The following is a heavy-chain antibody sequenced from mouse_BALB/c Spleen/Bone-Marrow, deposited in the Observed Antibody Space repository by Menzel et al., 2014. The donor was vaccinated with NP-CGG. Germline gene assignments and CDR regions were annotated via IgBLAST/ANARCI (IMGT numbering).Heavy chain of an antibody. D-gene: IGHD2-13*01. CDR1: GYTFSSYW. J-gene: IGHJ4*01. V-gene: IGHV1-9*01. CDR3: ASRVRRDYSMDC. CDR2: FLPASGST. Sequence: QVQLQQSGAELTKPRASVKISCKATGYTFSSYWIEWVKQRPGHGLEWIGEFLPASGSTKYNDKFKGKATFTADTSSNTAIMQLSSRASEDSAIYYCASRVRRDYSMDCWGQGTSVTVSS.